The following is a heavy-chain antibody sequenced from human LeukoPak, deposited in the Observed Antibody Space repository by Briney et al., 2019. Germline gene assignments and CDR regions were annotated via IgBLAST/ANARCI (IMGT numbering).Heavy chain of an antibody. Sequence: SETLSLTCAVYGGSFTGYYWTWIRQPPGKGLEWIGEINHSGSTNYNPSLKSRVSISLDTSKNHFSLNLRSMQASDTAVYYCARAFCVGECFVLHIFFDSWGQGTLVTVSS. CDR3: ARAFCVGECFVLHIFFDS. J-gene: IGHJ4*02. CDR2: INHSGST. CDR1: GGSFTGYY. V-gene: IGHV4-34*01. D-gene: IGHD2-21*01.